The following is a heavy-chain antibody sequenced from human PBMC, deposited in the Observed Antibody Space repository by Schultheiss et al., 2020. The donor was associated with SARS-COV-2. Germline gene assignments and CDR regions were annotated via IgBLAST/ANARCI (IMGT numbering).Heavy chain of an antibody. V-gene: IGHV1-69*13. CDR3: ARGGDYYYGMDV. J-gene: IGHJ6*02. CDR2: IIPILGTA. Sequence: SVKVSCKPSGGTFSSYGIDWVRQAPGQGLEWMGGIIPILGTANYAQKFQGRVKITADESTSTAFMELSSLRSEDTAIYYCARGGDYYYGMDVWGQGTTVTVSS. CDR1: GGTFSSYG. D-gene: IGHD3-10*01.